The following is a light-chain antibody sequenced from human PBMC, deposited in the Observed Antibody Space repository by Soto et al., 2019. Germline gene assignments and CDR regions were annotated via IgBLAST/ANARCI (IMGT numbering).Light chain of an antibody. CDR2: GAS. Sequence: IVLTQSPGTLSLSPGERATLSCVASQTVTSKYLAWYKQKPGQAPRLLIFGASIRVTGIPDRVIGSGSGTEFTLTISRLEPEDFEVYYCQHYVTSLTTFGQGTKVDIK. V-gene: IGKV3-20*01. CDR3: QHYVTSLTT. J-gene: IGKJ1*01. CDR1: QTVTSKY.